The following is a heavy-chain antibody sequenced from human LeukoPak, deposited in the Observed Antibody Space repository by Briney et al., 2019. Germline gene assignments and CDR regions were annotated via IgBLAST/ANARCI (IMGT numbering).Heavy chain of an antibody. J-gene: IGHJ4*02. CDR3: ARASCGGDCYFDY. CDR2: ISSRSNYI. CDR1: GVTFSSDS. D-gene: IGHD2-21*02. Sequence: GGSLRLSCAASGVTFSSDSMNWVRQGPGKGLEWVSSISSRSNYIYYADAVKGRFTISRDNDKNSLYLQMNSLSAEDTAVYYCARASCGGDCYFDYWGQGTLVTVSS. V-gene: IGHV3-21*01.